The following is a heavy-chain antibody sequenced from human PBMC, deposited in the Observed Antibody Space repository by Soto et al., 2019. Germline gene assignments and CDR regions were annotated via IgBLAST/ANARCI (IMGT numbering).Heavy chain of an antibody. J-gene: IGHJ5*02. CDR2: IYHSGTT. D-gene: IGHD5-18*01. CDR3: ARVGYSYGYGKWFEP. CDR1: GDSISSGYY. V-gene: IGHV4-38-2*01. Sequence: SVTLSLPCAVSGDSISSGYYWAWIRQPPGKGLEWIGSIYHSGTTYYNPSLESRVTISVDTSKNQFSLKLSSVTAADSAVYYCARVGYSYGYGKWFEPWGEGALVTVSS.